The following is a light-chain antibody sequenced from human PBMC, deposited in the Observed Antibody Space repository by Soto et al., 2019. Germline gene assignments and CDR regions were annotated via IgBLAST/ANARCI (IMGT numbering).Light chain of an antibody. J-gene: IGKJ1*01. Sequence: EIVLTQSPGTLSLSPGERATLPCRASQNITNNYVAWYQHKPGQAPRLLIYGASSRATGIPVRFSGSGSGTDFTLTSSRLEPEDFAVYYCQQHGNSPRTFGQGTKVEIK. CDR3: QQHGNSPRT. CDR2: GAS. CDR1: QNITNNY. V-gene: IGKV3-20*01.